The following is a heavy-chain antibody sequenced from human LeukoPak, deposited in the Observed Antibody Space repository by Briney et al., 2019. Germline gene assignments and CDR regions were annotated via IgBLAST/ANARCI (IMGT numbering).Heavy chain of an antibody. D-gene: IGHD3-10*01. CDR1: GFTFSNAW. J-gene: IGHJ3*02. Sequence: KTGGSLRLSCAASGFTFSNAWMSWARQAPGKGLEWVGRIKSKTDGGTTDYAAPVKGRFTISRDDSKNTLYLQMNSLKTEDTAVYYCTTSLSNYYGSGSYYHDAFDIWGQGTMVTVSS. CDR2: IKSKTDGGTT. V-gene: IGHV3-15*01. CDR3: TTSLSNYYGSGSYYHDAFDI.